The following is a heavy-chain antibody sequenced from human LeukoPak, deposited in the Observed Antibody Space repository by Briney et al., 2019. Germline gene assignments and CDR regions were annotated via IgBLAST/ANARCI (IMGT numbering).Heavy chain of an antibody. CDR1: GFAFDDHG. CDR3: ARAPITSPFYFDY. J-gene: IGHJ4*02. D-gene: IGHD2-2*01. Sequence: GGSLRLSCSASGFAFDDHGMSWVRQVPGKGLEWVSGINWSSGSTGYADPLRGRFTISRDNAKNSLYLQMDSLTAEDTALYYCARAPITSPFYFDYWGQGTLVTVSS. CDR2: INWSSGST. V-gene: IGHV3-20*04.